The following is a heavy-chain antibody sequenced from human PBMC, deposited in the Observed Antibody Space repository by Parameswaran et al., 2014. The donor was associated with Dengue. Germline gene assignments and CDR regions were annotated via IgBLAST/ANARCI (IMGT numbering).Heavy chain of an antibody. J-gene: IGHJ6*03. CDR3: AGGGNYYSYYMDV. D-gene: IGHD1-1*01. V-gene: IGHV5-10-1*01. Sequence: VRQMPGKGLEWMGRIDPSDSYTNYSPSFQGHVTISADKAISTAYLQWSSLKASDTAMYYCAGGGNYYSYYMDVWGKGTTVTVSS. CDR2: IDPSDSYT.